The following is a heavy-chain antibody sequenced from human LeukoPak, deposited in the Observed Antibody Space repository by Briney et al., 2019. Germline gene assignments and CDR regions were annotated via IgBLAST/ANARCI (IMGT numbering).Heavy chain of an antibody. CDR2: ISSSSSYI. CDR3: AREEEIIVVVPAAIDY. Sequence: PGGSLISRRAASGFTFSSYRMNWVRQAPGKGLEWVSSISSSSSYIYYADSVKGRFTISRDNAKNSLYLQMNSLRAEDTAVYYCAREEEIIVVVPAAIDYWGQGTLVTVSS. CDR1: GFTFSSYR. V-gene: IGHV3-21*01. J-gene: IGHJ4*02. D-gene: IGHD2-2*01.